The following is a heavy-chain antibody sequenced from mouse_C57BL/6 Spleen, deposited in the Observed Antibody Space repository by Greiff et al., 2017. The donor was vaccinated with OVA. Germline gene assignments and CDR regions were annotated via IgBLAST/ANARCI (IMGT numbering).Heavy chain of an antibody. V-gene: IGHV5-6*01. CDR2: ISSGGSYT. CDR3: ARPDPYYYAMDY. Sequence: EVQVVESGGDLVKPGGSLKLSCAASGFTFSSYGMSWVRQTPDKRLEWVATISSGGSYTYYPDSVKGRFTISRDNAKNTLYLQMSSLKSEDTAMYYCARPDPYYYAMDYWGQGTSVTVSS. J-gene: IGHJ4*01. CDR1: GFTFSSYG.